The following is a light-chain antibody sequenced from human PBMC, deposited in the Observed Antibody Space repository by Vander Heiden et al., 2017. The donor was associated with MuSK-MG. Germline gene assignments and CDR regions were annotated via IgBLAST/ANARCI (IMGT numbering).Light chain of an antibody. CDR3: QQYGSSPPIT. V-gene: IGKV3-20*01. CDR1: QSVSSSY. Sequence: EIVLTQSPGTLSLSPGERATLSCRASQSVSSSYLAWYQQKPGQAPRLLIYGASSRATGIPDRFGGSGYGTDFTLTISRLEPEDFAVYYCQQYGSSPPITFGQGTRLEIK. CDR2: GAS. J-gene: IGKJ5*01.